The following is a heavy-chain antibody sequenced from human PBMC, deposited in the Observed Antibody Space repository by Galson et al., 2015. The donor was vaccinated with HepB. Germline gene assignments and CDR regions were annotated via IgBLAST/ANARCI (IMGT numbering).Heavy chain of an antibody. D-gene: IGHD2-8*01. J-gene: IGHJ4*02. CDR3: AHRRDYNGVWDWGDLDF. CDR1: GFSLSTNQVG. CDR2: IYWDDDK. V-gene: IGHV2-5*02. Sequence: PALVKPTQTLTLTCTFSGFSLSTNQVGVGWVRQPPGKALEWLAVIYWDDDKRYSPSLSSRLTITKDTSKNQVFLIMTNMDPVDTATYYCAHRRDYNGVWDWGDLDFWGQGTLVTVSS.